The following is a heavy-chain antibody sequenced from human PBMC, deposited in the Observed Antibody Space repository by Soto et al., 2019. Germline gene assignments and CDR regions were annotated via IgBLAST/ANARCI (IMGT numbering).Heavy chain of an antibody. V-gene: IGHV3-21*01. CDR2: ISSSSSYI. D-gene: IGHD3-16*02. Sequence: GGSLRLSCAASGFTFSSYSMNWVRQAPGKGLEWVSSISSSSSYIYYADSVKGRFTISRDNAKNSLYLQMNSLRAEDTAVYYCARDLTNYDYIWGSYRLGYIDSWGQGPLVTVS. CDR1: GFTFSSYS. J-gene: IGHJ4*02. CDR3: ARDLTNYDYIWGSYRLGYIDS.